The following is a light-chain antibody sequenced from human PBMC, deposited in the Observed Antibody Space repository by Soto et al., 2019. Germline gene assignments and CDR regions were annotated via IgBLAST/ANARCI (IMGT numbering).Light chain of an antibody. CDR3: QMYDCAPIT. V-gene: IGKV1-27*01. CDR2: AAS. CDR1: QEIKIY. J-gene: IGKJ4*02. Sequence: DIQMTQSPSSLSASVGDRVTITCRAGQEIKIYLAWYQQKPGKVPKLLISAASTLQSGVPSRFSGSGSGTDFTLTIRSLQPEDVATYYCQMYDCAPITFGGGTKVEI.